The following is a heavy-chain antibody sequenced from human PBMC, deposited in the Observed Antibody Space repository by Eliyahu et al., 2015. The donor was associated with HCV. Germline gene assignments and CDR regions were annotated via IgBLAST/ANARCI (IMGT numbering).Heavy chain of an antibody. CDR1: GFTFSXHA. V-gene: IGHV3-30*18. J-gene: IGHJ4*02. Sequence: QVQLVESGGGVVQPGRSLTLSCXASGFTFSXHAMXWVRQAPGKGLEWVAVISYDGSNKYYGESAKARFTISRDNSKNTLDLQMNSLRDEDTAVYYCAKDRDGGSYRYFDNWGQGTLVTVSS. CDR3: AKDRDGGSYRYFDN. D-gene: IGHD1-26*01. CDR2: ISYDGSNK.